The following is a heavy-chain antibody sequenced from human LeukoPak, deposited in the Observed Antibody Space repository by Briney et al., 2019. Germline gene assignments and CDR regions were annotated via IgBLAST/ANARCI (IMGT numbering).Heavy chain of an antibody. CDR2: IYYSGSGST. Sequence: ASETLSLTCTVSGGSISSYYWSWIRQPPGKGLEWIGYIYYSGSGSTNYNPSLKSRVSISVDTSKNQFSLKLSSVTAADTAVYYCAPTLYYYGPSPNGYWGQGTLVTVSS. CDR1: GGSISSYY. CDR3: APTLYYYGPSPNGY. D-gene: IGHD3-10*01. J-gene: IGHJ4*02. V-gene: IGHV4-59*08.